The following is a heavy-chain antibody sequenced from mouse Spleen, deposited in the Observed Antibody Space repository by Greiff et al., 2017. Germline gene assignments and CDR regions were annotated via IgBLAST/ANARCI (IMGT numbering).Heavy chain of an antibody. CDR2: IDPANGNT. D-gene: IGHD2-14*01. J-gene: IGHJ4*01. CDR1: GFNIKDTY. V-gene: IGHV14-3*02. Sequence: EVKLQESGAELVKPGASVKLSCTASGFNIKDTYMHWVKQRPEQGLEWIGRIDPANGNTKYDPKFQGKATITADTSSNTAYLQLSSLTSEDTAVYYCAAYYRYLYAMDYWGQGTSVTVSS. CDR3: AAYYRYLYAMDY.